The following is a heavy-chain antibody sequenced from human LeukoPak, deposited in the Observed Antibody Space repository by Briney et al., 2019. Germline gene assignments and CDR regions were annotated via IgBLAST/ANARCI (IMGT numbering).Heavy chain of an antibody. V-gene: IGHV1-69*05. CDR1: GGTFSSYA. CDR2: IIPIFGTA. J-gene: IGHJ4*02. Sequence: SVKVSCKASGGTFSSYATSCVRQTPGQGLEWMGGIIPIFGTANYAQKFQGTVSITTDESTSTAYMELSSLRSEDTAVYYCAINAKFHCTNGVCYNDYWGQGTLVTVSS. CDR3: AINAKFHCTNGVCYNDY. D-gene: IGHD2-8*01.